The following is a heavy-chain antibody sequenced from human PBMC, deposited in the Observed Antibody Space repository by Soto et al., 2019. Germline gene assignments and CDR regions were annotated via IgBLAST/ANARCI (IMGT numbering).Heavy chain of an antibody. D-gene: IGHD6-19*01. J-gene: IGHJ4*02. V-gene: IGHV1-3*05. CDR2: SNAGNGNT. CDR3: ARSPGGWLYYFDY. CDR1: GYTFTSYA. Sequence: QVQLVQSGAEEKKPGASVKVSCKASGYTFTSYAMHWVRQAPGQRLEWMGWSNAGNGNTKYSQKFQGRVTITRDTSASTAYMELSSLRSEDTAVYYCARSPGGWLYYFDYWGQGTLVTVSS.